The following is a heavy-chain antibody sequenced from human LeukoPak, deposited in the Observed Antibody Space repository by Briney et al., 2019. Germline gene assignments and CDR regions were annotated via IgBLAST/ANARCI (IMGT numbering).Heavy chain of an antibody. D-gene: IGHD3-22*01. V-gene: IGHV4-34*01. J-gene: IGHJ5*02. CDR2: INHSGSI. Sequence: PSETLSLTCAVYGGSFSGYSWSWVRQPPGKRLEWIGEINHSGSINYNPSLRSRGTISEDTSKRQFSLRLSSVTAADTAVYYCARGFPYPDDSKNYHGWFDPWGQGTLVTVSS. CDR1: GGSFSGYS. CDR3: ARGFPYPDDSKNYHGWFDP.